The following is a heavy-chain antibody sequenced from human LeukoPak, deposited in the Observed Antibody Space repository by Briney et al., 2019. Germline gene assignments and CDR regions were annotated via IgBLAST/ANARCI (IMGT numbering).Heavy chain of an antibody. V-gene: IGHV5-51*01. D-gene: IGHD3-10*01. Sequence: GESLKISCKGSGYSFTSYWIGWVRQMPGKGLEWMGIIYPGDPDTRYSPSFQGQVTISADKSISTAYLQWSSLKASDTAMYYCARQTIPDYYGSGSYYDGWGQGTLVTVSS. CDR3: ARQTIPDYYGSGSYYDG. CDR2: IYPGDPDT. J-gene: IGHJ4*02. CDR1: GYSFTSYW.